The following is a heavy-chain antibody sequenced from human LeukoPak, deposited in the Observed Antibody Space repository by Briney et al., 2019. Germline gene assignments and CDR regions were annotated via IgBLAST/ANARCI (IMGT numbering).Heavy chain of an antibody. J-gene: IGHJ4*02. CDR1: GFSFSNAW. CDR2: IKSKTDGGTT. V-gene: IGHV3-15*01. Sequence: KTGGSLRLSCTASGFSFSNAWMSWVRQAPGKGLEWVGRIKSKTDGGTTDYAAPVKGRFTISRDDSITTLYLQMNSLKTDDTAVYYCTTWIGYWGQGTLVTVSS. CDR3: TTWIGY.